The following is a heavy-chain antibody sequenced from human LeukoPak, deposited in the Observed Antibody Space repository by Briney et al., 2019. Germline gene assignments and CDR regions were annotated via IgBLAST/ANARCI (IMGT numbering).Heavy chain of an antibody. V-gene: IGHV4-39*07. Sequence: SETLSLTCTVSGGSISSSSYYWGWIRQPPGKGPEWIGSIYYSGSTYYNPSLKSRVTISMDTSKNQFSLKLNSVTAADTAVYYCARGRNDDVWGSYPTCFDFWGQGTLVTVSS. D-gene: IGHD3-16*02. CDR2: IYYSGST. CDR3: ARGRNDDVWGSYPTCFDF. J-gene: IGHJ4*02. CDR1: GGSISSSSYY.